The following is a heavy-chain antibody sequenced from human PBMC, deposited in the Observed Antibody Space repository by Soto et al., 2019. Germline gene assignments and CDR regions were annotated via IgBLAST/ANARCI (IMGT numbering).Heavy chain of an antibody. J-gene: IGHJ6*03. CDR3: AKEGCSGGSCYSYYMDV. D-gene: IGHD2-15*01. V-gene: IGHV3-23*01. Sequence: EVQLLESGGGLVQPGGSLRLSCAASGFTFSSYAMSWVRQAPGKGLEWVSAISGSGGSTYYADSVKCRFTISRDNSKNKVYLQMNRLRAEDTAVYYCAKEGCSGGSCYSYYMDVWGKGTTVTVSS. CDR1: GFTFSSYA. CDR2: ISGSGGST.